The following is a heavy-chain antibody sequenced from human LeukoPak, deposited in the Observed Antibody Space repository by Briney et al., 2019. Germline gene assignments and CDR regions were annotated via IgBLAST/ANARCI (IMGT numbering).Heavy chain of an antibody. D-gene: IGHD3-22*01. CDR2: IYYSGST. Sequence: SETLSLTCTVSGGSISSYYWSWIRQPPGKGLEWIGYIYYSGSTNYNPSLKSRVTISVDTSKNQFSLKLSSVTAADTAVYYCARESLNYYDSSGHDYWGQGTLVTVSS. CDR3: ARESLNYYDSSGHDY. CDR1: GGSISSYY. V-gene: IGHV4-59*12. J-gene: IGHJ4*02.